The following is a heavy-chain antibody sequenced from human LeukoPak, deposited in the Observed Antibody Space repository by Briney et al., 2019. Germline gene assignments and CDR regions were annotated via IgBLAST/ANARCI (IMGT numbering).Heavy chain of an antibody. CDR2: LNPNSGGT. V-gene: IGHV1-2*02. J-gene: IGHJ3*02. D-gene: IGHD3-22*01. Sequence: ASVKVSCKASGYTFTGYYMHWVRQAPGQGLEWMGWLNPNSGGTNYAQKFQGRVTMTRDTSISTAYMELSRLRSDDTAVYYCARGFDYDSSGYYDAFDIWGQGTMVTVSS. CDR3: ARGFDYDSSGYYDAFDI. CDR1: GYTFTGYY.